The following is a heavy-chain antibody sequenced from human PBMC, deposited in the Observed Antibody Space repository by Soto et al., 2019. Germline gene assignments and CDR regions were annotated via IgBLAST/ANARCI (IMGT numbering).Heavy chain of an antibody. Sequence: GESLKISCKGSGYSFTSYWIGWVRQMPGKGLEWMGIIYPGDSDTRYSPSFQGQVTISADTSTSTAYMELSRLRSDDTAMYYCASGRGAASHFDYWGQGTLVTVSS. J-gene: IGHJ4*02. V-gene: IGHV5-51*01. CDR1: GYSFTSYW. CDR3: ASGRGAASHFDY. CDR2: IYPGDSDT. D-gene: IGHD5-18*01.